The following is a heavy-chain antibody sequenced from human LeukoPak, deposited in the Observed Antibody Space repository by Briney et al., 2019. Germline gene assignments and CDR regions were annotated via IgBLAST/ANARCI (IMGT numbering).Heavy chain of an antibody. CDR1: GFTFSSYS. CDR2: ISSSSSYI. J-gene: IGHJ4*02. Sequence: GGSLRLTCAASGFTFSSYSMNWVRQAPGKGLEWVSSISSSSSYIYYADSVKGRFTISRDNAKNSLYLQTNSLRAEDTAVYYCARDLAGRNYWGQGTLVTVSS. V-gene: IGHV3-21*01. CDR3: ARDLAGRNY.